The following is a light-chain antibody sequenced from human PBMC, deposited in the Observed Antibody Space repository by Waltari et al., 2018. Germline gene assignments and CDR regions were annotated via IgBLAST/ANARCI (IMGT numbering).Light chain of an antibody. CDR2: GVS. CDR1: SSDVGGYNY. Sequence: QSALTQPASVSGSPGQSITISCTGTSSDVGGYNYVSWYQQNPGKAPKLMIYGVSNRPAGVSNRFSRSKSGNTASLTISGLQAEEEADYYCSSYTSSSTLGVFGTGTKVTVL. J-gene: IGLJ1*01. CDR3: SSYTSSSTLGV. V-gene: IGLV2-14*01.